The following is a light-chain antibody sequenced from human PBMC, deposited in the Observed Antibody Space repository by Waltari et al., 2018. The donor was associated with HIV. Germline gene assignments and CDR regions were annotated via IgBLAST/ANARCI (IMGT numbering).Light chain of an antibody. V-gene: IGLV2-8*01. CDR3: TSYAGINPVA. CDR2: EVN. J-gene: IGLJ2*01. Sequence: QSALTQPPSASGSPGQSVTISCTGTSSDDGRYAYVSWYQQHPGKAPKLLIYEVNKRPSGVPDRFSGSKSGNTASLTVSGLQAEDEAEYSCTSYAGINPVAFGGGTKLTVL. CDR1: SSDDGRYAY.